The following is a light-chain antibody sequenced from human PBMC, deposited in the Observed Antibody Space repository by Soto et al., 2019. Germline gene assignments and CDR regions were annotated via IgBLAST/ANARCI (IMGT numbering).Light chain of an antibody. CDR3: QQYSHLIT. CDR2: DAS. J-gene: IGKJ5*01. V-gene: IGKV1-33*01. CDR1: QDISNY. Sequence: IQMTHAPCPLVSSVRARVTLTCQASQDISNYLNWYQQKLGKAPKLLIYDASNLETGVPSRFSGSGSGTDFTFTISSLQPEDIATYYCQQYSHLITFGQGTRLAI.